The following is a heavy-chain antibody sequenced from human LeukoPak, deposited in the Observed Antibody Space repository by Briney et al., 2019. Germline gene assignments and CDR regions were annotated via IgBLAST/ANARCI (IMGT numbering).Heavy chain of an antibody. CDR3: ARGAEMEWLLFGY. D-gene: IGHD3-3*01. CDR2: ISSSGSTI. J-gene: IGHJ4*02. CDR1: GFTFSSYE. Sequence: GGSLRLSCAASGFTFSSYEMNWVRQAPGKGLEWVSYISSSGSTIYYADSVKGRFTISRDNAKNSLYLQMNSLRAEDTAVYYCARGAEMEWLLFGYWGQGTLVTVSS. V-gene: IGHV3-48*03.